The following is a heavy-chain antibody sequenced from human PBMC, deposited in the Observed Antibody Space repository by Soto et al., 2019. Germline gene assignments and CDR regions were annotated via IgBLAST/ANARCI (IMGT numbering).Heavy chain of an antibody. Sequence: QVQLVESGGGVVQPGRSLRLSCAVSGFAVNTYGMHWVRQDPGKGLEGVAVISRDGGTKFYADSVKGRFTISRDNSRNTLFIEMNSLRGDDMAVYYCTSDVASGYWGQGTLVTISS. J-gene: IGHJ4*02. CDR2: ISRDGGTK. CDR3: TSDVASGY. D-gene: IGHD3-10*01. V-gene: IGHV3-30*03. CDR1: GFAVNTYG.